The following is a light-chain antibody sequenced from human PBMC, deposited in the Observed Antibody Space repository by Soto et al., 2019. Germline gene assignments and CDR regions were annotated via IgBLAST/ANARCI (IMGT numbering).Light chain of an antibody. V-gene: IGLV1-47*01. CDR1: SSNIGTNY. CDR2: RNN. J-gene: IGLJ3*02. CDR3: AAWDDSLSGGV. Sequence: QSVLTQPPSASGTPGQRVTISCSGSSSNIGTNYVYWFQQLPGTAPKLLIYRNNQRPSGVPDRFSGSKSGTSASLAISGLRSEDEADYSCAAWDDSLSGGVFGGGTKLTVL.